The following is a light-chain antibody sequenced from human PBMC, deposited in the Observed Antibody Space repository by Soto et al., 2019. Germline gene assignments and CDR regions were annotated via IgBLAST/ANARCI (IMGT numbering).Light chain of an antibody. CDR2: GAS. Sequence: EIVLTQSPGTLSLSPAERATLSCRASQTLSSNSLAWYQQRPGQTPRVLVYGASNRATGIPDKLSGSGSGTDFTLTINRLEPGDFAVYYCQQDGSSAITVGGGNKGDI. V-gene: IGKV3-20*01. CDR3: QQDGSSAIT. CDR1: QTLSSNS. J-gene: IGKJ4*01.